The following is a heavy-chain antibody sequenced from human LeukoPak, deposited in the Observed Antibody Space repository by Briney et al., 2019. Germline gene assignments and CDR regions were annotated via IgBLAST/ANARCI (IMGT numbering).Heavy chain of an antibody. CDR2: ISAHNDNR. Sequence: ASVKVSCKASGYTFTNYGISWVRQAPGQGLEWMGWISAHNDNRNYAQKVQDRVTMTTDTSTNTAYMELRSLRSDDTAVYYCAKTDGYYDFWSGPNWFDPWGQGTLVTVSS. J-gene: IGHJ5*02. D-gene: IGHD3-3*01. CDR1: GYTFTNYG. CDR3: AKTDGYYDFWSGPNWFDP. V-gene: IGHV1-18*01.